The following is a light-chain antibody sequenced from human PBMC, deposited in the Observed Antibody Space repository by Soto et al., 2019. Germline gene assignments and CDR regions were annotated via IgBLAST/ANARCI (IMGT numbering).Light chain of an antibody. V-gene: IGKV1-5*01. CDR3: QQYSTYAPST. CDR2: DAS. CDR1: QSIGTW. J-gene: IGKJ1*01. Sequence: DIQLTQSPSTLSASVGDRITITCRASQSIGTWLAWYQHRPGEGPKLLIRDASSLESGVPSRFSGSGSATEFSLTISSLESGDSGTYHCQQYSTYAPSTFGQGTKVEIK.